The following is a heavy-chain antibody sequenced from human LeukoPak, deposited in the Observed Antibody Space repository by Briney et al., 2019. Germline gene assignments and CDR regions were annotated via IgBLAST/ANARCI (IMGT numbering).Heavy chain of an antibody. CDR2: ISTNGGST. J-gene: IGHJ4*02. D-gene: IGHD3-22*01. CDR1: GFTFSRYA. V-gene: IGHV3-64*01. CDR3: ARGNDSSGYYYFFDY. Sequence: GGSLRLSCAASGFTFSRYAMHWVRQAPGKGLEYVSAISTNGGSTYYASSVKGRFTISRDNSKNTLYLQMVNLRPEDMAVYYCARGNDSSGYYYFFDYWGQGTLVTVSS.